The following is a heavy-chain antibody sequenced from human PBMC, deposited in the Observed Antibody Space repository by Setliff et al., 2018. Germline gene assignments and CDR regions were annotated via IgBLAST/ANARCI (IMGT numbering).Heavy chain of an antibody. V-gene: IGHV3-7*01. J-gene: IGHJ6*02. Sequence: GESLKISCSASGFTFNNYWMGWVRQIPGKGLEWVANIKEDGNEKYYVDSMKGRISISRDNARNSLYLQMSTLRVEDTAVYYCAREGYGDYAPRPYFGMDVWGQGTTVTVSS. CDR2: IKEDGNEK. CDR1: GFTFNNYW. D-gene: IGHD4-17*01. CDR3: AREGYGDYAPRPYFGMDV.